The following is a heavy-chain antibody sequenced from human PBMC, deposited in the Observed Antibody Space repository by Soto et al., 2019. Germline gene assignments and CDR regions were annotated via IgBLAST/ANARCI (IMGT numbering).Heavy chain of an antibody. J-gene: IGHJ6*02. D-gene: IGHD3-10*01. CDR2: ISYDGSNK. CDR1: GFTFSSYG. Sequence: QVQLVESGGGVVQPGRSLRLSCAASGFTFSSYGMHWVRQAPGKGLEWVAVISYDGSNKYYADSVKGRFTISRDNSKNTLYLQMNSLRAADTAVYYCASEPPTMVRGAITRYGMDVWGQGTTVTVSS. V-gene: IGHV3-30*03. CDR3: ASEPPTMVRGAITRYGMDV.